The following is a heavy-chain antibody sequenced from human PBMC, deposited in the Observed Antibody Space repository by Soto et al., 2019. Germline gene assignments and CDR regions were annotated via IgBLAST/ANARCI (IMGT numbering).Heavy chain of an antibody. J-gene: IGHJ4*02. CDR2: VFHSGSA. CDR1: GGSLSTPVW. Sequence: SETLSLTCGVSGGSLSTPVWWSWVRLPPGKGLEWIGEVFHSGSANYNPSLQSRVTISLDKSTNQFSLRLSSVTAADTAVYYCARAPSHGWFQHFDYWGQGTLVTVSS. V-gene: IGHV4-4*02. D-gene: IGHD6-19*01. CDR3: ARAPSHGWFQHFDY.